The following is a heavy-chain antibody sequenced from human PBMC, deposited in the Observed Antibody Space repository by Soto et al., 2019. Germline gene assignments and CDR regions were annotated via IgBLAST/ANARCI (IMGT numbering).Heavy chain of an antibody. CDR1: GGSISTYY. CDR3: ARARITMVREVIKYNMDV. J-gene: IGHJ6*02. CDR2: IYNSGST. Sequence: SETLSLTCTVSGGSISTYYWSWIRRPPGKGLEWIGYIYNSGSTHSNPSLQSRVTISVDTSKNQFSLKLSSVTAADTAIYYCARARITMVREVIKYNMDVWGQGTTVTVSS. V-gene: IGHV4-59*01. D-gene: IGHD3-10*01.